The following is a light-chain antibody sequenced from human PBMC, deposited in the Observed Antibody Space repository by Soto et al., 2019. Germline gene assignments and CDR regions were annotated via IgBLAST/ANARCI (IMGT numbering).Light chain of an antibody. J-gene: IGLJ2*01. V-gene: IGLV1-40*01. Sequence: QSVLTQPPSVSGAPGQRVTISCTGSSSNIGAGYDVHWYQQLPGTAPKLLIYGNSNRPSGVPDRFSGSKSGTSASLAITGLLAEDEADYYCQSYDSSLSGSVVFGGGNQLTVL. CDR1: SSNIGAGYD. CDR3: QSYDSSLSGSVV. CDR2: GNS.